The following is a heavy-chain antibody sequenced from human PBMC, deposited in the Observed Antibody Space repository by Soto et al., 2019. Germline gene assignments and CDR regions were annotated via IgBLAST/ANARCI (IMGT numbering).Heavy chain of an antibody. V-gene: IGHV4-61*01. CDR1: GGSVSSGSYC. D-gene: IGHD5-12*01. Sequence: SETLSLTCTVSGGSVSSGSYCWTWIRQPPGKGLDWIGCIYYSGSTSYNPSLKSRVTISVDTSKNQISLKLTSVTAADTAVYYCARTPTQSWQPYGMDVWGQGTTVTVSS. CDR3: ARTPTQSWQPYGMDV. CDR2: IYYSGST. J-gene: IGHJ6*02.